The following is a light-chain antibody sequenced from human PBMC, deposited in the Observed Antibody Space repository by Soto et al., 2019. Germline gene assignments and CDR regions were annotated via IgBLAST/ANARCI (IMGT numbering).Light chain of an antibody. Sequence: IVLTQSPATLSLSPGERATLSCRASQSVSSYLAWYQQKPGQAPRLLIYGASSRATGIPDRFSGSGSGTDFTLTISRLEPEDFAVYYCHQYDSWTFGQGTKVDI. CDR3: HQYDSWT. V-gene: IGKV3-20*01. CDR1: QSVSSY. J-gene: IGKJ1*01. CDR2: GAS.